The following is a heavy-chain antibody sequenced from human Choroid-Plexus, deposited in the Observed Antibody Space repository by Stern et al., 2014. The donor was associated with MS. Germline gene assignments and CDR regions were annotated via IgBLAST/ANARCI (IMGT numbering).Heavy chain of an antibody. CDR2: VSYDGSNK. V-gene: IGHV3-30*18. CDR3: AKDRHYLTYFFDH. CDR1: GFTFGSCA. J-gene: IGHJ5*02. Sequence: VQLVESGGGVVQPGRPLRLSCVGSGFTFGSCAMHWVRQAPGKGLEWVAGVSYDGSNKYYADSVKGRFTISRDNSQNTLYMQMSSLRPEDTAVYYCAKDRHYLTYFFDHWGQGSLVTVSS. D-gene: IGHD2/OR15-2a*01.